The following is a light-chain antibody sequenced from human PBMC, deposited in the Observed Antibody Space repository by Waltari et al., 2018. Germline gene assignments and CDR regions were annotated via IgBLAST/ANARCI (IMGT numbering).Light chain of an antibody. CDR3: SSYTSSSTWV. J-gene: IGLJ1*01. V-gene: IGLV2-14*03. CDR2: DVS. Sequence: QSALTQPASVSGSPGQSITISCTGTSSDVGGYNSVSWYQQHPGKAPKLIIYDVSNRPSGVSNRFSGSKSGNTASLTISGLQAEDEADYYCSSYTSSSTWVFGTGTKVTVL. CDR1: SSDVGGYNS.